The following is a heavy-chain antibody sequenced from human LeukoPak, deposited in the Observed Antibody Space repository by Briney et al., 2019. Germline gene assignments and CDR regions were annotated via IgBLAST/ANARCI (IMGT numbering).Heavy chain of an antibody. J-gene: IGHJ4*02. Sequence: SETLSLTCTVSNGSISSSSYYWDWIRQPPGKGLEWTGSIYYSGSTYYNPSLKSRVTISVDTSKNQFSLKLSSVTAADTAVYYCARGRWLRFNYWGQGTLVTVSS. CDR1: NGSISSSSYY. CDR3: ARGRWLRFNY. CDR2: IYYSGST. D-gene: IGHD5-24*01. V-gene: IGHV4-39*01.